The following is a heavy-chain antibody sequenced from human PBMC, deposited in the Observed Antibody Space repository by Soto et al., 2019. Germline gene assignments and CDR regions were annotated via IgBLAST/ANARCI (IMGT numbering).Heavy chain of an antibody. V-gene: IGHV4-59*01. D-gene: IGHD3-10*01. CDR3: ARERRVYGSGTGYYYYGMDV. CDR2: IYYSGST. Sequence: SETLSLTCTVSGGSISSYYWSWIRQPPGKGLEWIGYIYYSGSTNYNPSLKSRVTISVDTSKNQFSLKLSSVTAADTAVYYCARERRVYGSGTGYYYYGMDVWGQGTTVTVSS. J-gene: IGHJ6*02. CDR1: GGSISSYY.